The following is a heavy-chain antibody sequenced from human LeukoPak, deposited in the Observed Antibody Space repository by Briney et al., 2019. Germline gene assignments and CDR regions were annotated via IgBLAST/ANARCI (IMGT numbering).Heavy chain of an antibody. CDR1: GFTFSSYG. J-gene: IGHJ4*02. D-gene: IGHD2/OR15-2a*01. Sequence: GGSLRLSCAASGFTFSSYGMHWVRQAPGKGLEWVAVISYDGSNKYYADSVKGRFTISRDNSKNTLYLQMNSLRAEDTAVYYCARGLYPAYFDYWGQGTLVTVSS. CDR2: ISYDGSNK. CDR3: ARGLYPAYFDY. V-gene: IGHV3-30*03.